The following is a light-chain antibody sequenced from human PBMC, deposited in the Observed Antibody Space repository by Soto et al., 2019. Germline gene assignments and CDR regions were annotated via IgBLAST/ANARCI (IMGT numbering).Light chain of an antibody. CDR2: DVS. CDR3: SSYAGSTVV. CDR1: SSDVGAYNY. J-gene: IGLJ2*01. V-gene: IGLV2-14*01. Sequence: QSALTQPASVSGSPGQSITISCTGTSSDVGAYNYVSWYQHHPGKAPKLMISDVSNRPSGVSNRFSGSKSGNTASLTVSGLQAEDEADYYCSSYAGSTVVFGGGTKLTVL.